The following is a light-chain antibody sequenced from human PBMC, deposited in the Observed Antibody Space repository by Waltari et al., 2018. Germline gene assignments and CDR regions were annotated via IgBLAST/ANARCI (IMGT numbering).Light chain of an antibody. J-gene: IGLJ2*01. CDR1: SSDVGAYIL. CDR2: EGT. CDR3: CSYVSSSTWI. Sequence: QSALTQPASVSGSPGQSITLSCTGPSSDVGAYILVPWYQQHPGKAPKLIIYEGTKRPPGVSTRFSGSRSGNTASLTISGLQAEDEGDYYCCSYVSSSTWIFGGGTKLTVL. V-gene: IGLV2-23*01.